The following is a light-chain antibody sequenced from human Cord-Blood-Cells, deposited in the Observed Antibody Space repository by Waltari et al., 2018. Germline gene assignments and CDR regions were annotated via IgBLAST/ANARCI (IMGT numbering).Light chain of an antibody. J-gene: IGLJ3*02. Sequence: QSVLTQPPSVSGAPGQRVTISCTGSSSNIRAGYDVHSYQQLPGTAPKLLIYGNSNRPSGVPDRFSGSKSGTSASLAITGLQAEDEADYYCQSYDSSLSGSVFGGGTKLTVL. CDR1: SSNIRAGYD. V-gene: IGLV1-40*01. CDR2: GNS. CDR3: QSYDSSLSGSV.